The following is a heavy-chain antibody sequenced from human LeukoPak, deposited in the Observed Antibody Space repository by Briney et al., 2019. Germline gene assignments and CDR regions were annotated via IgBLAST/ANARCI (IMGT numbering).Heavy chain of an antibody. V-gene: IGHV1-69*13. CDR2: IIPIFGTA. J-gene: IGHJ4*02. D-gene: IGHD3-3*01. CDR1: GGTFSSYA. Sequence: GASVKVSCKASGGTFSSYAISWVRQAPGQGLEWMGGIIPIFGTANYAQKFQGRVTITADESTSTAYMELSSLRSEDTAVYYCARALPGTWSGYYLYFDYWGQGTLVTVSS. CDR3: ARALPGTWSGYYLYFDY.